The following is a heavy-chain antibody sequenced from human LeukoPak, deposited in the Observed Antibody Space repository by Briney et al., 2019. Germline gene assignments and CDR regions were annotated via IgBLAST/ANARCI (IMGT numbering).Heavy chain of an antibody. CDR2: IYYSGST. CDR3: ASLLGSISGSYQAEFDY. V-gene: IGHV4-39*01. J-gene: IGHJ4*02. CDR1: GGSISSSSYY. D-gene: IGHD1-26*01. Sequence: SETLSLTCTVSGGSISSSSYYWGWIRQPPGKGLEWIGSIYYSGSTYYNPSLKSRVTISVDTSKNQFSLKLSSVTAADTAVYYCASLLGSISGSYQAEFDYWSKGSLVTVSS.